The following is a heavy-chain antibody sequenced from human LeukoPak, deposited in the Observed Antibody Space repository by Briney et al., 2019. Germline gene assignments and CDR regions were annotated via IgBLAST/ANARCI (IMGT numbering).Heavy chain of an antibody. CDR2: ITSGSSYI. J-gene: IGHJ6*03. Sequence: GGSLRLSCAASGFTFSSYNMNWVRQAPGKGLEWVSSITSGSSYIYYADSVKSRFTISRDNAKNSLYLQMNSLRAEDTAVYYCARDPYSGSYGNYYYYFMDVWGKGTTVTISS. CDR1: GFTFSSYN. CDR3: ARDPYSGSYGNYYYYFMDV. D-gene: IGHD1-26*01. V-gene: IGHV3-21*01.